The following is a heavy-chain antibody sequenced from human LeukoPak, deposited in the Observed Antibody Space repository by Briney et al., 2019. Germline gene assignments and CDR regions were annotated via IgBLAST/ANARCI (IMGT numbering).Heavy chain of an antibody. V-gene: IGHV3-30-3*01. Sequence: GGSLRLSCAASGFAFRNYVIHRVRQAPGKGLEWVAVTSSDLNVKLYADSVKGRFTISRDNSRSTLYLQMNSLRPEDTAIYYCAREGYYGSGSPPSLYFDYWGQGTLVTVSS. CDR1: GFAFRNYV. J-gene: IGHJ4*02. CDR3: AREGYYGSGSPPSLYFDY. D-gene: IGHD3-10*01. CDR2: TSSDLNVK.